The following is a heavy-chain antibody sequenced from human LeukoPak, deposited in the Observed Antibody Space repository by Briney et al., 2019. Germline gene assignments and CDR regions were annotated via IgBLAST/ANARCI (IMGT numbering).Heavy chain of an antibody. J-gene: IGHJ5*02. CDR2: IYYSGST. CDR1: GGSISSGGYY. D-gene: IGHD3-3*01. CDR3: ARGGITIFGVVTPHLYNWFDP. V-gene: IGHV4-31*03. Sequence: SETLSLTCTVSGGSISSGGYYWSWIRQHPGKGLEWIGYIYYSGSTYYNPSLKSRVTISVDTSKNQFSLKLSSVTAADTAVYYCARGGITIFGVVTPHLYNWFDPWGQGTLVTVSS.